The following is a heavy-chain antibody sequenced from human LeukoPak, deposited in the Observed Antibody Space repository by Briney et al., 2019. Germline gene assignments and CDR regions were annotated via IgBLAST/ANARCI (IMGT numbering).Heavy chain of an antibody. CDR3: VRDMGYYGKV. CDR1: GFTFSTYW. CDR2: INSDGSST. J-gene: IGHJ4*02. D-gene: IGHD3-10*01. Sequence: GGSLRLSCAASGFTFSTYWMHWVRQAPGKGLVWVSRINSDGSSTNYADSVKGRLTISRDNPKNTLYLQMNSLRAEDTAVYYCVRDMGYYGKVWGQGTLVTVSS. V-gene: IGHV3-74*01.